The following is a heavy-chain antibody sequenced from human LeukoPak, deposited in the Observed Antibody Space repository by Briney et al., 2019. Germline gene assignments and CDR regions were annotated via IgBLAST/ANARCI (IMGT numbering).Heavy chain of an antibody. Sequence: GGSLRLSCAASGFTFSSYSMNWLRQAPGKGLEWVSSISSSSSYIYYADSVKGRFTISRDNAKNSLYLQMNSLRAEDTAVYYCARVGVGATDYWGQGTLVTVSS. CDR1: GFTFSSYS. CDR3: ARVGVGATDY. J-gene: IGHJ4*02. CDR2: ISSSSSYI. D-gene: IGHD1-26*01. V-gene: IGHV3-21*01.